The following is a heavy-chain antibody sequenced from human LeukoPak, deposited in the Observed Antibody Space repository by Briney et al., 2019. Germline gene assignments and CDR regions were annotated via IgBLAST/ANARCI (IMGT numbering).Heavy chain of an antibody. Sequence: SETLSLTCTVSGGSISSGGYYWSWIRQHPGKGLEWIGYIYYSGSTYYNPSLKSRVTISVDTSKNQFSLKLSSVTAADTAVYYRARERDSSGYVESDYWGQGTLVTVSS. CDR1: GGSISSGGYY. CDR2: IYYSGST. V-gene: IGHV4-31*03. CDR3: ARERDSSGYVESDY. J-gene: IGHJ4*02. D-gene: IGHD3-22*01.